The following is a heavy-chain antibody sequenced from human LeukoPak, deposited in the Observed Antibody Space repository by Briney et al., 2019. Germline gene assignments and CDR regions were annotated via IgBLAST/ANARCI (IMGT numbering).Heavy chain of an antibody. D-gene: IGHD2-2*01. CDR2: IRSKTYGGTT. CDR3: TTYCSTSTCYPYRPGNY. J-gene: IGHJ4*02. V-gene: IGHV3-49*04. Sequence: PGGSLRLSCTVSGLTFGDYAMSWVRQAPGKGLEWVGFIRSKTYGGTTEYAASVKGRFSISRDDSKSIAYLQMNSLETEDTAVYYCTTYCSTSTCYPYRPGNYWGQGTLVTVSS. CDR1: GLTFGDYA.